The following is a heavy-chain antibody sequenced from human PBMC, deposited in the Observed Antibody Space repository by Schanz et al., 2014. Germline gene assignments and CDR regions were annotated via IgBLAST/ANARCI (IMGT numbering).Heavy chain of an antibody. D-gene: IGHD3-3*01. Sequence: VQLVESGGGLVQPGGSLRLSCAASGFTFSNYWMSWVRQAPGKGLEWISYVSSYDTTVSYADSVKGRFTISRDNAKNSVYLQMNSLRVEDTAVYYCARYGFRKFGVVYGLAVWGQGTTVTVSS. CDR3: ARYGFRKFGVVYGLAV. CDR1: GFTFSNYW. J-gene: IGHJ6*02. V-gene: IGHV3-11*01. CDR2: VSSYDTTV.